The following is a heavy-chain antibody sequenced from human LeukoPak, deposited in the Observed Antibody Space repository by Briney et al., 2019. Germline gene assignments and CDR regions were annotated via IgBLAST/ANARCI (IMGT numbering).Heavy chain of an antibody. V-gene: IGHV3-7*03. CDR3: ARNNDMDV. D-gene: IGHD1/OR15-1a*01. CDR2: MNKDGSEK. J-gene: IGHJ6*02. Sequence: PGPSLRLSCAASGFILSNHWMTWVRQAPGKGPEWVANMNKDGSEKYYVDSVKGRFTISRDTAKNSLYLQMNNLRVEDTALYYCARNNDMDVWGQGTTVVVSS. CDR1: GFILSNHW.